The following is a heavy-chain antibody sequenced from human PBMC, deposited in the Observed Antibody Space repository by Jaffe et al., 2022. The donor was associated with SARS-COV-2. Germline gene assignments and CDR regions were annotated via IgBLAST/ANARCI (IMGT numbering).Heavy chain of an antibody. D-gene: IGHD2-21*02. CDR1: GFTFSSYS. V-gene: IGHV3-30*04. J-gene: IGHJ1*01. CDR2: ISYDGSNK. Sequence: QVQLVESGGGVVQPGRSLRLSCAASGFTFSSYSMHWVRQAPGKGLEWVAVISYDGSNKYYADSVKGRFTISRDNSNNRVFVQMNSLRAEDTAVYYCSRIGGLGVTGLEYFQHWGQGTLVTVSS. CDR3: SRIGGLGVTGLEYFQH.